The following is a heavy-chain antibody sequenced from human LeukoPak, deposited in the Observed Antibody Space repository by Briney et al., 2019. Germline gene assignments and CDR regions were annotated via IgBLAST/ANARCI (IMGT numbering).Heavy chain of an antibody. CDR2: ISGSGGST. J-gene: IGHJ4*02. Sequence: PGGSLRLSCAASGFTFSSYAMSWVRQAPGKGLEWVSAISGSGGSTYYADSVKGRFTISKDNSKNTLYLQMNSLRAEDTAVYYCAKENGYYYDSSVLLGYWGQGTLVTVSS. D-gene: IGHD3-22*01. CDR3: AKENGYYYDSSVLLGY. V-gene: IGHV3-23*01. CDR1: GFTFSSYA.